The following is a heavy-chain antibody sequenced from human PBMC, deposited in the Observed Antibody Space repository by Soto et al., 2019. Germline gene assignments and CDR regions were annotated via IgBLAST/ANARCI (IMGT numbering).Heavy chain of an antibody. CDR3: ARERREGANGDYVSDY. Sequence: QVQLVQSGAEVKKPGSSVKVCCKASGGTFSSYAISWVRQAPGQGLEWMGGIIPIFGTANYAQKFQGRVTITADESTSTAYMELSSLRSEDTAVYYCARERREGANGDYVSDYWGQGTLVTVSS. V-gene: IGHV1-69*12. D-gene: IGHD4-17*01. J-gene: IGHJ4*02. CDR1: GGTFSSYA. CDR2: IIPIFGTA.